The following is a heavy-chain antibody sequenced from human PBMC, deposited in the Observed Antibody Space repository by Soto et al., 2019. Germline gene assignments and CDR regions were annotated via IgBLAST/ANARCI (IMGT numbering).Heavy chain of an antibody. Sequence: QVQLLQSGAEVQKPGTSVRVSCRASGYTFKDYDINWVRRAPGQGLEWVGWMNPNSGNTAYARKFHDRITMTRSVSARTAFMELSSLTPEDTAVYYCARRMTWSLWCFDLWGSGTQVTVSS. D-gene: IGHD3-3*01. CDR1: GYTFKDYD. CDR3: ARRMTWSLWCFDL. CDR2: MNPNSGNT. J-gene: IGHJ2*01. V-gene: IGHV1-8*01.